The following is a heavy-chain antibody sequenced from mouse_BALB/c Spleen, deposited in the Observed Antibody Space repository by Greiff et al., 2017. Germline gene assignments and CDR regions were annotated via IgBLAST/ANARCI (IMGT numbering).Heavy chain of an antibody. J-gene: IGHJ3*01. D-gene: IGHD2-2*01. CDR3: AREGYGYDDAY. V-gene: IGHV3-2*02. Sequence: EVKLQESGPGLVKPSQSLSLTCTVTGYSITSDYAWNWIRQFPGNKLEWMGYISYSGSTSYNPSLKSRISITRDTSKNQFFLQLNSVTTEDTATYYCAREGYGYDDAYWGQGTLVTVSA. CDR1: GYSITSDYA. CDR2: ISYSGST.